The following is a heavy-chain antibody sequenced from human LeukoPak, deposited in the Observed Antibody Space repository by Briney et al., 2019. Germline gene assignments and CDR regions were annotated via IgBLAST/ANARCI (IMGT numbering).Heavy chain of an antibody. Sequence: SETLSLTCAVYGGSFSGYYWSWIRQPPGKGLEWIGEINHSGSTNYNPSLKSRVTISVDTSKNQFSLKLSPVTAADTAVYYCARGVIAARHYFDYWGQGTLVTVSS. CDR2: INHSGST. D-gene: IGHD6-6*01. V-gene: IGHV4-34*01. J-gene: IGHJ4*02. CDR3: ARGVIAARHYFDY. CDR1: GGSFSGYY.